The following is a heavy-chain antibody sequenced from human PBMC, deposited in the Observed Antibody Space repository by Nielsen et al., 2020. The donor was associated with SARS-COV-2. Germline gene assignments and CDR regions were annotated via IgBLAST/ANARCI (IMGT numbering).Heavy chain of an antibody. D-gene: IGHD3-9*01. Sequence: RQAPGKGLEWIGYIYYSGSTNYNPSLKSRVTISVDTSKNQFSLKLSSVTAADTAVYYCARVGQYYDILTGSHYYFAMDVWGQGTTVTVSS. J-gene: IGHJ6*02. CDR3: ARVGQYYDILTGSHYYFAMDV. V-gene: IGHV4-59*01. CDR2: IYYSGST.